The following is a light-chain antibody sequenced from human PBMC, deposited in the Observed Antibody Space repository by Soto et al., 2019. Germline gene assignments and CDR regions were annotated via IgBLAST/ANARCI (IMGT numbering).Light chain of an antibody. J-gene: IGLJ1*01. Sequence: QSALTQPASVSGSPGQSITISCTGTSSDVGAYTSVSWYRQHPGKAPKLMIYEVSNRPSGVSNRFSGSKSANTASLTISGLQADDEAHYYCTSYTSDNRSYVFGTGTKLTVL. CDR2: EVS. CDR1: SSDVGAYTS. CDR3: TSYTSDNRSYV. V-gene: IGLV2-14*01.